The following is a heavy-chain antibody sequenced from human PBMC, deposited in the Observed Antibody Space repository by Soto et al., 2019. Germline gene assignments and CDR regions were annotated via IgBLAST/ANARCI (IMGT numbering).Heavy chain of an antibody. D-gene: IGHD5-12*01. Sequence: ASVKVSCKASGYTFTGHYMHWVRQAPGQGLEWMGWINPNSGGTNYAQKFQGWVTMTRDTSISTAYMELSRLRSDDTAVYYCARARRWLQLQAFDIWGQGTMVTVSS. CDR3: ARARRWLQLQAFDI. CDR2: INPNSGGT. CDR1: GYTFTGHY. V-gene: IGHV1-2*04. J-gene: IGHJ3*02.